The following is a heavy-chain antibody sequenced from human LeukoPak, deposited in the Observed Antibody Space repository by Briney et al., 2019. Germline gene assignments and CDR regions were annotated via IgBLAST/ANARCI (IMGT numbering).Heavy chain of an antibody. J-gene: IGHJ4*02. V-gene: IGHV3-74*01. CDR2: IHSDGRTT. CDR3: ARDTYSIAE. D-gene: IGHD1-26*01. Sequence: GGSLRLSCAASGFTFSDYWMHWVRQAPGKGLGWVSLIHSDGRTTNYADSVKGRFTISRDNAKNTLYLQMNSLRVEDTAVYYCARDTYSIAEWGQGTLVTVSS. CDR1: GFTFSDYW.